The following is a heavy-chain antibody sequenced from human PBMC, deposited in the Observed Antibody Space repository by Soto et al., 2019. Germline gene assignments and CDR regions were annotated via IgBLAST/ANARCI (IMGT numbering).Heavy chain of an antibody. J-gene: IGHJ6*02. CDR2: INPSGGST. V-gene: IGHV1-46*01. CDR3: ASGSSSSSWPYYYYYYGMDV. Sequence: ASVKVSCKVSGYTLTELSMHWVRQAPGQGLEWMGIINPSGGSTSYAQKLQGRVTMTTDTSTSTAYMELRSLRSDDTAVYYCASGSSSSSWPYYYYYYGMDVWGQGTTVTVSS. D-gene: IGHD6-13*01. CDR1: GYTLTELS.